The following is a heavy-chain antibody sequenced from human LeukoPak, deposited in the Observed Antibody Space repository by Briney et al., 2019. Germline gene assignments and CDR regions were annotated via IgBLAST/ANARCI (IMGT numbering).Heavy chain of an antibody. V-gene: IGHV4-59*01. CDR3: ARRVRGSYAYYFDY. D-gene: IGHD1-26*01. CDR2: IYYSGST. Sequence: PSETLSLTCTVSGGSISSYYWSWIGQPPGKGLEWIGYIYYSGSTNYNPSLKSRVTISVDTSKNQFSLKLSSVTAADTAVYYCARRVRGSYAYYFDYWGQGTLVTVSS. CDR1: GGSISSYY. J-gene: IGHJ4*02.